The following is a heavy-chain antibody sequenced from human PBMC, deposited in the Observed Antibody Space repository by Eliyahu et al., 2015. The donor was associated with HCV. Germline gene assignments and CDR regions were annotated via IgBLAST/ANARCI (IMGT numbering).Heavy chain of an antibody. J-gene: IGHJ6*03. V-gene: IGHV3-15*01. D-gene: IGHD3-10*01. Sequence: EVQLVESGGGLVKPGGSLRLSCAASGFTFSKAWMSWVRQAPGKGLEWIGRIKRQNDGGGTDYAAPVKGRFTISRDDSKSTLYLQMNSLKTEDTAVYYCTTGAPGGFDYYLDVWGQGTTVTVSS. CDR3: TTGAPGGFDYYLDV. CDR2: IKRQNDGGGT. CDR1: GFTFSKAW.